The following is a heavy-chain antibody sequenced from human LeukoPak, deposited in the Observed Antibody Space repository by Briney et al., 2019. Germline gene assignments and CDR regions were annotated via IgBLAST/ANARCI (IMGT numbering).Heavy chain of an antibody. Sequence: SETLSLTCTVSGGSISSYYWSWIRQPPGKGLEWIGYIYYSGSTNYNPSLKSRVTISVDTSKNQFSLKLSSVTAADTAVYYCARALVVPAAIYYYYYGMDVWGQGTTVTVSS. J-gene: IGHJ6*02. D-gene: IGHD2-2*02. CDR3: ARALVVPAAIYYYYYGMDV. CDR2: IYYSGST. V-gene: IGHV4-59*12. CDR1: GGSISSYY.